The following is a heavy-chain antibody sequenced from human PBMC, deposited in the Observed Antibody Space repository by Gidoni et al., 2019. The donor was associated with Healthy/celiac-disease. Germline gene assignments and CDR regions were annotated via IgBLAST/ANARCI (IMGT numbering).Heavy chain of an antibody. Sequence: DVQLVESGGVVVQTGGSLRLSCAAYGFTFDDYTSHWVGQAPWKGLDWFSLISWDGGSTYYADSVKGRFTISRDKSKNALYLQRNSLRTEDTALYYCAKGEDGMYVWGQGTTFTVSS. V-gene: IGHV3-43*01. J-gene: IGHJ6*02. CDR3: AKGEDGMYV. CDR2: ISWDGGST. CDR1: GFTFDDYT.